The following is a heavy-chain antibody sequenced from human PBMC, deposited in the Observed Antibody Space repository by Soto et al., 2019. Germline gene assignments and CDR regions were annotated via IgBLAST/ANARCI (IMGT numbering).Heavy chain of an antibody. J-gene: IGHJ3*02. D-gene: IGHD4-17*01. CDR2: IYDSGNT. CDR3: ARLSSDYRWAFDI. Sequence: QVQLQESGPGLVKPSQTLSLTCTVSGDSISSGGYYWSWIRQHPGKGLEWIGYIYDSGNTYNNPSLKSRVTISVDTSKNQFSLKLSSVTAADTAMYYCARLSSDYRWAFDIWGQGTMVTVSS. CDR1: GDSISSGGYY. V-gene: IGHV4-31*03.